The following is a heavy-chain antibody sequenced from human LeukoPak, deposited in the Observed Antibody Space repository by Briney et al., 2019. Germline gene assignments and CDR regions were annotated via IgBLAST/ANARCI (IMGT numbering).Heavy chain of an antibody. J-gene: IGHJ5*02. V-gene: IGHV4-4*07. CDR2: IYTSGST. Sequence: SETLSLTCTVSGGSISSYYWSWIRQPAGKGLEWIGRIYTSGSTNYNPSLKSRVTMSVDTSKNKFSLKLSSVTAAHTAVYYCARERMVYAMVVGRTWFHPWAQGTLVTVSS. CDR3: ARERMVYAMVVGRTWFHP. D-gene: IGHD2-8*01. CDR1: GGSISSYY.